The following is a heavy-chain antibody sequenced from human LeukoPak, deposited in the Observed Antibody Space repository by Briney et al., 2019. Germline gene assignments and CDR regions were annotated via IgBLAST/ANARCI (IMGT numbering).Heavy chain of an antibody. CDR1: GFTFSDYH. CDR3: VRDEPGRSWYN. V-gene: IGHV3-23*01. Sequence: GGSLRLSCAASGFTFSDYHMSWVRQAPGKGLELVSAIVGSSTHYADSVKGRFTISRDNSKNTLYLQMSSLRAEDTAVYYCVRDEPGRSWYNWGQGTLVTVSS. D-gene: IGHD6-13*01. CDR2: IVGSST. J-gene: IGHJ4*02.